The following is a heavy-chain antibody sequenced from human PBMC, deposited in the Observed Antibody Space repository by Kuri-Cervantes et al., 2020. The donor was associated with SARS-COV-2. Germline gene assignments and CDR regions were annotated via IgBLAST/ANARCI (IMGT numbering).Heavy chain of an antibody. CDR2: IKSKTDGGTT. CDR3: AKVDGTGNYDFWSGYIYYYYMDV. V-gene: IGHV3-15*01. CDR1: GFTFSNAW. J-gene: IGHJ6*03. D-gene: IGHD3-3*01. Sequence: GESLKISCAASGFTFSNAWMIWVRQAPGKGLEWVGRIKSKTDGGTTDYAAPVKGRFIISRDDSKNTLYLQMNSLRAEDTAVYYCAKVDGTGNYDFWSGYIYYYYMDVWGKGTTVTVSS.